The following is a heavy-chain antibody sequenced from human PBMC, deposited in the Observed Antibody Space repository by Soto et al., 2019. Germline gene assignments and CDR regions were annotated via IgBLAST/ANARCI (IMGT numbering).Heavy chain of an antibody. CDR3: AREKSWLQPTGFDY. V-gene: IGHV3-21*01. D-gene: IGHD5-12*01. J-gene: IGHJ4*02. Sequence: AAFGGSFIIYSMNWARKAQGKGLEWVSSISSSSSYIYYADSVKGRFTISRDNAKNSLYLQMNSLRAEDTAVYYCAREKSWLQPTGFDYWGQGTLVTVSS. CDR1: GGSFIIYS. CDR2: ISSSSSYI.